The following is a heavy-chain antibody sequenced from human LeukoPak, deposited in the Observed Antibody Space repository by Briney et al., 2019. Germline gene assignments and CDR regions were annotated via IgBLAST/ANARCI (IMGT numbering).Heavy chain of an antibody. Sequence: ASVKVSCKASGYTFTNYAMYWVRQAPGQRLEWMGWINAGNGSTKYSQKFQGRVTITSDTSANTVYMELSSLRSEDTAVYYCARGDFYYDSSDPWGQGTLVTVSS. CDR3: ARGDFYYDSSDP. CDR1: GYTFTNYA. J-gene: IGHJ5*02. V-gene: IGHV1-3*01. CDR2: INAGNGST. D-gene: IGHD3-22*01.